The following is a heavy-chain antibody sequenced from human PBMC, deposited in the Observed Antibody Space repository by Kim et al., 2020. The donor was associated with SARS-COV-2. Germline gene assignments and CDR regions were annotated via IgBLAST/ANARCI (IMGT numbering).Heavy chain of an antibody. CDR3: ARAGRYFDWLRTTLHRKWFDP. V-gene: IGHV1-8*01. J-gene: IGHJ5*02. Sequence: ASVKVSCKASGYTFTSYDINWVRQATGQGLEWMGWMNPNSGNTGYAQKFQGRVTMTRNTSISTAYMELSSLRSEDTAVYYCARAGRYFDWLRTTLHRKWFDPWGHGTLVTVSS. CDR1: GYTFTSYD. CDR2: MNPNSGNT. D-gene: IGHD3-9*01.